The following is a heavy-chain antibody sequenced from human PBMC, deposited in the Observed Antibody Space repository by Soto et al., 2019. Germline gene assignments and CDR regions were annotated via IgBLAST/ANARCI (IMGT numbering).Heavy chain of an antibody. Sequence: QVQLVQSGAEVKKPGASVKVSCKASGYTFTSYGISWVRQAPGQGLEWMGWISTYNGNTKYAQKLQGRVTMTTDTSTSAAYMELRSLRSDDTAVYYCARARGYVSDGYFDLWGRGTLVTVSS. D-gene: IGHD5-12*01. CDR3: ARARGYVSDGYFDL. V-gene: IGHV1-18*01. CDR2: ISTYNGNT. J-gene: IGHJ2*01. CDR1: GYTFTSYG.